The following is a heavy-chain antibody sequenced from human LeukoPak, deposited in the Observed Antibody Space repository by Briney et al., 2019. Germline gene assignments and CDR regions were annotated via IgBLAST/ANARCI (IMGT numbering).Heavy chain of an antibody. Sequence: PGGSLRLSCAASGFTFSSYWMSWVRQAPGKGPEWVAHIKQDASQEDHVDSVKGRFTISRDNAKNSLYLQMNSLRAEDTAVYYCARGGLELDYWGQGTLVTVSS. CDR2: IKQDASQE. D-gene: IGHD1-7*01. CDR1: GFTFSSYW. J-gene: IGHJ4*02. CDR3: ARGGLELDY. V-gene: IGHV3-7*01.